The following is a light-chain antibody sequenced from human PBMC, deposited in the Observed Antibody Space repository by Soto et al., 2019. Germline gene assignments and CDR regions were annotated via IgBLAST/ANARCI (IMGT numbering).Light chain of an antibody. CDR2: AAS. CDR1: QSISSF. Sequence: DIQMTQSPSSLSASVGDRVTITCRASQSISSFLNWYQQKPGKAPKVLIYAASRLESGVPSRFSGSGSGTEFTLTITNLQPEDFAIYYCQQTNSFPFTFGPGTKVDNK. CDR3: QQTNSFPFT. J-gene: IGKJ3*01. V-gene: IGKV1-39*01.